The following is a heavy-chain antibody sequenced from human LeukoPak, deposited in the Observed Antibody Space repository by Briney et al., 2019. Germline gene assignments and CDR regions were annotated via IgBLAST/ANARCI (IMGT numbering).Heavy chain of an antibody. CDR3: ARGHSSEWRDFDC. CDR2: ISSSSSTI. CDR1: GFTFSSYS. J-gene: IGHJ4*02. Sequence: GGSLRLSCAASGFTFSSYSMNWVRQAPGKGLEWVSYISSSSSTIYYADSVKGRFTISRDNAKNSLYLQMNSLRAEDTAVYYCARGHSSEWRDFDCWGQGTLVTVSS. D-gene: IGHD6-25*01. V-gene: IGHV3-48*01.